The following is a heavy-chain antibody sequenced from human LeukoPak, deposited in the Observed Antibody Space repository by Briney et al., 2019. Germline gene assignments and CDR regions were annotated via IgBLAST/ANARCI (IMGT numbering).Heavy chain of an antibody. CDR3: ARAFGVVPAATSDY. CDR1: GFTFSSYG. J-gene: IGHJ4*02. V-gene: IGHV3-30*03. Sequence: PGGSLRLSCAASGFTFSSYGMHWVRQAPGKGLEWVAVISYDGSNKYYADSVKGRFTISRDNSKNTLYLQMNSLRAEDTAVYYCARAFGVVPAATSDYWGQGTLVTVSS. CDR2: ISYDGSNK. D-gene: IGHD2-2*01.